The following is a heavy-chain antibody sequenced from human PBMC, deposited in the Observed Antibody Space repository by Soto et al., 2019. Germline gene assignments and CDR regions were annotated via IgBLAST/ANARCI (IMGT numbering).Heavy chain of an antibody. D-gene: IGHD2-15*01. CDR2: IYYSGST. CDR1: GGSISSGGYY. V-gene: IGHV4-31*03. CDR3: ATLYCSGGSCYDM. Sequence: SETLSLTCTVSGGSISSGGYYWSWIRQHPGKGLEWIGYIYYSGSTYYNPSLKSRVTISVDTSKNQFSLKLSSVTAADTAVYYCATLYCSGGSCYDMWGQGTLVTVSS. J-gene: IGHJ4*02.